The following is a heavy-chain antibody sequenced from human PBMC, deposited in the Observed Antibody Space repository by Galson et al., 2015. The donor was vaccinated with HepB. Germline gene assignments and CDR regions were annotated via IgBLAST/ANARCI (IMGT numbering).Heavy chain of an antibody. CDR2: IEQDGSEK. CDR3: ARSYYDVSGYYGGIDV. CDR1: GFTFSSYW. Sequence: SLRLSCAASGFTFSSYWMSWVRQAPGKGLEWVANIEQDGSEKYYVDSVKGRFTISRDNAKNSLYLQMNSLRAEDTAVYYCARSYYDVSGYYGGIDVWGQGTMVTVSS. J-gene: IGHJ3*01. D-gene: IGHD3-22*01. V-gene: IGHV3-7*01.